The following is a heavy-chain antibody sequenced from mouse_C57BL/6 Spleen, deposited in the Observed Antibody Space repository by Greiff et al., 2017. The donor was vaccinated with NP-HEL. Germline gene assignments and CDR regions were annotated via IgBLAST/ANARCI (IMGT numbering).Heavy chain of an antibody. CDR3: AKLICYYGSSKYDAMDY. CDR2: IWGDGST. Sequence: QVQLKESGPGLVAPSQSLSITCTVSGFSLTSYGVSWVRQPPGKGLEWLGVIWGDGSTNYHSALISRLSISKDNYKSQGFLKLNSLQTDDPATYYCAKLICYYGSSKYDAMDYWGQGTSVTVSS. CDR1: GFSLTSYG. D-gene: IGHD1-1*01. V-gene: IGHV2-3*01. J-gene: IGHJ4*01.